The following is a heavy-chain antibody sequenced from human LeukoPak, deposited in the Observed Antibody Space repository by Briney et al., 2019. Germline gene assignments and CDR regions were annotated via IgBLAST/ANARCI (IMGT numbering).Heavy chain of an antibody. CDR2: IYYSGST. CDR1: GGSISSYY. CDR3: ASGGSGSYYTAWYYGMDV. Sequence: SETPSLTCTVSGGSISSYYWSWIRQPPGKGLEWIGYIYYSGSTNYNPSLKSRVTISVDTSKNQFSLKLSSVTAADTAVYYCASGGSGSYYTAWYYGMDVWGQGTTVTVSS. D-gene: IGHD3-10*01. V-gene: IGHV4-59*08. J-gene: IGHJ6*02.